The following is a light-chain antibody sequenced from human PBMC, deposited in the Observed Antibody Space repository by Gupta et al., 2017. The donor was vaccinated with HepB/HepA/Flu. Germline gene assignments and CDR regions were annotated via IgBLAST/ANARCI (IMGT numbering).Light chain of an antibody. CDR3: QQRHNCPPPFT. CDR2: DAS. CDR1: QSVSSY. V-gene: IGKV3-11*01. Sequence: EIVLTQSPATLSLSPGERATLSCRASQSVSSYLAWYQQKPGQAPRLLIYDASNRATGIPARFSFSGTGTDFTLTISSLEPEDFAVYYCQQRHNCPPPFTFGRGTKVEIK. J-gene: IGKJ4*01.